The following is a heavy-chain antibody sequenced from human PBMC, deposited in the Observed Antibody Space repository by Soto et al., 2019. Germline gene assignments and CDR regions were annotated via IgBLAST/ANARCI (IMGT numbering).Heavy chain of an antibody. Sequence: QLQLQESGSGLVKPSQTLSLTCAVSGGSISSGGYSWSWIRQPPGKGLEWIGYIYHSGSTYYDPSLKRRGPISVDRPQNQCSLTLSSVTAADTAVYYCAGGTAARPLGYWGQGTLVTVSS. CDR3: AGGTAARPLGY. D-gene: IGHD2-2*01. CDR2: IYHSGST. J-gene: IGHJ4*02. CDR1: GGSISSGGYS. V-gene: IGHV4-30-2*01.